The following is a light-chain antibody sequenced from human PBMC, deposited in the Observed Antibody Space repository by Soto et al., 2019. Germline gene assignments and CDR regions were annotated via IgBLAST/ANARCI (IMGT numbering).Light chain of an antibody. CDR2: GAS. V-gene: IGKV3-15*01. Sequence: EIAMTQSPATLSVSPGERATLSCSASQSVSSNLAWYQQKPGQAPRLLIYGASTRATGIPARFSGSGSGTEFTRTISSLQAEDFAVYYCQQYNNWPPWTFGQGTKVEIK. J-gene: IGKJ1*01. CDR1: QSVSSN. CDR3: QQYNNWPPWT.